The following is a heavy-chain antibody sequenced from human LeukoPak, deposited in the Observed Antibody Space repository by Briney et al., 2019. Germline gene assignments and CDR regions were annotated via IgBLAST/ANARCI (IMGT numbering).Heavy chain of an antibody. V-gene: IGHV3-30*02. J-gene: IGHJ4*02. CDR3: VRDFDDVNGDYYYIPEY. Sequence: PGGSLRLSCAASGFNFSRNGMHWVRQAPGQGLEWVSFIRVVGTNKFYAASVRGRFIISRDNSKNTLYLQMNSLRAEDTAVYYCVRDFDDVNGDYYYIPEYWGRGMLVAVSS. CDR2: IRVVGTNK. CDR1: GFNFSRNG. D-gene: IGHD3-22*01.